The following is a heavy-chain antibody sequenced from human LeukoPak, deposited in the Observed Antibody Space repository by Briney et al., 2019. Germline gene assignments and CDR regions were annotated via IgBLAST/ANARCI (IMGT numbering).Heavy chain of an antibody. CDR3: ARDPIGVDAFDI. V-gene: IGHV4-39*02. CDR1: GGSISSSSYY. D-gene: IGHD3-22*01. Sequence: SETLSLTCTVSGGSISSSSYYWGWIRQPPGKGLEWIGSIYYSGSTYYNPSLKSRVTISVDTSKNQFSLKLSSVTAADTAVYYCARDPIGVDAFDIWGQGTMVTVSS. CDR2: IYYSGST. J-gene: IGHJ3*02.